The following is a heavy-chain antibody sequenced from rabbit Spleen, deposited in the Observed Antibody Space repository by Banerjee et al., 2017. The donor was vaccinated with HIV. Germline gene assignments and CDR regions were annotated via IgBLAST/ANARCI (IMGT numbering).Heavy chain of an antibody. CDR1: GFDFSSSYY. CDR3: ARDLAGVIGWNFGW. V-gene: IGHV1S40*01. CDR2: IDTSSVNT. D-gene: IGHD4-1*01. Sequence: QSLEESGGDLVKPGPSLTLTCTASGFDFSSSYYMCWVRQAPGKGLELIACIDTSSVNTADATWAKGRFAISKTSSPTVTLQMTSLTDADTATYFCARDLAGVIGWNFGWWGQGTLVTVS. J-gene: IGHJ3*01.